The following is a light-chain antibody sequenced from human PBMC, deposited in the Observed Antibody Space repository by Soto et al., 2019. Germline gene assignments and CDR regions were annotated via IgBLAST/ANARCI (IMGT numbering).Light chain of an antibody. J-gene: IGKJ4*01. CDR1: QSFSTY. CDR2: GVS. CDR3: QKYNTAPLT. Sequence: DFQMTQSPSSLSASVGDRVTITCRASQSFSTYLAWYQQKPGKVPKLLISGVSTLQSGVPSRFSGSGYGTEFTLTISNLQPEDVATYYCQKYNTAPLTFGG. V-gene: IGKV1-27*01.